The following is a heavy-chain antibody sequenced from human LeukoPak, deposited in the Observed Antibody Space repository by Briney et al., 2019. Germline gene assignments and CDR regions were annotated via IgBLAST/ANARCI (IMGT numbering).Heavy chain of an antibody. CDR1: GFTFSSYS. Sequence: GGSLRLSCAASGFTFSSYSMNWVRQAPGKGLEWVSSISSSSSYIYYADSVKGRFTISRDNAKNSLYLQMSSLRAEDTAVYYCACDYGGNPGSYFDYWGQGTLVTVSS. J-gene: IGHJ4*02. V-gene: IGHV3-21*01. CDR3: ACDYGGNPGSYFDY. D-gene: IGHD4-23*01. CDR2: ISSSSSYI.